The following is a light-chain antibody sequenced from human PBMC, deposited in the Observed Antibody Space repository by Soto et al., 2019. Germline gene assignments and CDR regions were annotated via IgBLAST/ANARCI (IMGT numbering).Light chain of an antibody. J-gene: IGKJ1*01. CDR1: QSVSSY. V-gene: IGKV3-15*01. CDR3: QQRSNWPRT. CDR2: GAS. Sequence: EILMTQSPATLSVSPGERVTLSCRASQSVSSYLAWYQQKPGQPPRLLIYGASTRATGIPARFSGSGSGTEFTLTIGSLQSEDFAVYYCQQRSNWPRTFGQGTKVDIK.